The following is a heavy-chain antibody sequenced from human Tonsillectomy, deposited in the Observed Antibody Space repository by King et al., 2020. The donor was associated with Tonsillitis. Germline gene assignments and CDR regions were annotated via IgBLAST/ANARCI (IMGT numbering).Heavy chain of an antibody. Sequence: VQLVESGGGLVKPGGSLRLSCAASRFNFSIYTMNWVRQAPGKGLEWVSSISRGSTYRFYADSVKGRFTISRDNAKNSLYLEMNSLRAEDTAVYFCARGWSEMVEILKSDFDYWGQGTLVTVSS. V-gene: IGHV3-21*01. CDR2: ISRGSTYR. J-gene: IGHJ4*02. CDR3: ARGWSEMVEILKSDFDY. D-gene: IGHD2-8*01. CDR1: RFNFSIYT.